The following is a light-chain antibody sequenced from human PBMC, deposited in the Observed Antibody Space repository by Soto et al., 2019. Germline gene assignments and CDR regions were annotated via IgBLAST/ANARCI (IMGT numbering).Light chain of an antibody. J-gene: IGKJ1*01. Sequence: EIVLTQSPDTLSLSPGERATLSCRASQSVRSERLAWYQQKPGQAPRLVIFDASTRATGIPERFSGSGSGKHFTLTITSLEPEDFAVYYCQQYGSSPRTFGQGTKVEI. CDR1: QSVRSER. CDR2: DAS. V-gene: IGKV3-20*01. CDR3: QQYGSSPRT.